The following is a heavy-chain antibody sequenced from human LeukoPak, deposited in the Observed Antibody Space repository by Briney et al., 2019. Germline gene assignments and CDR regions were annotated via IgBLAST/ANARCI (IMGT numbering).Heavy chain of an antibody. D-gene: IGHD3-10*01. V-gene: IGHV3-9*01. Sequence: GGSLRLSCAASGFTFDDYAMHWVRQAPGKGLEWVSGISWNSGSIGYADSVKGRFTISRDNAKNSLYLQMDSLRAEDTALYYCAKASGSGTYPYYYYMDVWGKGTMVTISS. CDR2: ISWNSGSI. J-gene: IGHJ6*03. CDR3: AKASGSGTYPYYYYMDV. CDR1: GFTFDDYA.